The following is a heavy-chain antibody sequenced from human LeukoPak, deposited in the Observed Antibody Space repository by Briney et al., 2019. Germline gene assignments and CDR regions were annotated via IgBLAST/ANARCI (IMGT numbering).Heavy chain of an antibody. Sequence: ASVKVSCKASGYTFTDYYMHWVRQAPGQGLEWMGRINPNSGGTDYAQKFQGRVTMTRDTSINTAYMELSRLRSDDTAVYCCAREIGGATSFDYWGQGTLVTVSS. D-gene: IGHD1-26*01. CDR1: GYTFTDYY. V-gene: IGHV1-2*06. CDR3: AREIGGATSFDY. CDR2: INPNSGGT. J-gene: IGHJ4*02.